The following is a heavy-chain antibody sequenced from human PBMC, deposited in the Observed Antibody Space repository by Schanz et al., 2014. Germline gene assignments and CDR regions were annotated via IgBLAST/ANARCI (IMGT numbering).Heavy chain of an antibody. J-gene: IGHJ4*02. V-gene: IGHV3-64*01. CDR1: GFTFSNYA. CDR2: ISANGGST. D-gene: IGHD2-2*01. Sequence: EVQLVESGGGLVQPGGSLRLSCAASGFTFSNYAMHWVRQAPGKGLEYVSAISANGGSTYHAPSVQGRFTMSRDNSKNTLYLQMGSLRAEDMAVYYCARSMGCSRSSCYGDYWGQGTLVTVSS. CDR3: ARSMGCSRSSCYGDY.